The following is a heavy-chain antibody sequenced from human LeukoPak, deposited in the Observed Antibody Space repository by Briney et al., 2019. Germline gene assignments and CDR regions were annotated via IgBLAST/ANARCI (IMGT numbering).Heavy chain of an antibody. CDR2: ISSSSSTI. D-gene: IGHD2-2*01. Sequence: PGGSLRLSCAASGFTFSSYSMNRVRQAPGKGLEWVSYISSSSSTIYYADSVKGRFTISRDNAKNSLFLQMNSLRAEDTAVYYCARLIEGCSSTSCWGTFDYWGQGTLVTVSS. V-gene: IGHV3-48*01. J-gene: IGHJ4*02. CDR3: ARLIEGCSSTSCWGTFDY. CDR1: GFTFSSYS.